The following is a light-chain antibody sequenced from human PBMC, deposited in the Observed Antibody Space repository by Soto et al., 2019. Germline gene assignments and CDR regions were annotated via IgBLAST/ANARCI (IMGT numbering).Light chain of an antibody. CDR3: AAWDDSLSGLV. CDR2: KNN. V-gene: IGLV1-47*01. CDR1: RSNIGSNY. Sequence: QPVLTQPPSASGTPGQRVTISCSGSRSNIGSNYVYWYQQLPGTAPKLLIYKNNQRPSGVPDRFSGSKSGTSASLAIGGLRSEDEADYYCAAWDDSLSGLVFGAGTKLTVL. J-gene: IGLJ1*01.